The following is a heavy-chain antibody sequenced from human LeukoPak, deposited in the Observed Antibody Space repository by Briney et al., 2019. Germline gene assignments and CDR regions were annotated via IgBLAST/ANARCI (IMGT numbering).Heavy chain of an antibody. J-gene: IGHJ4*02. CDR3: AEDGQHSSSWYAVYFDY. CDR2: IWYDGSNK. CDR1: GFTFSSYG. D-gene: IGHD6-13*01. Sequence: GGSLRLSCAASGFTFSSYGMHWVRQAPGKGLEWVAVIWYDGSNKYYADSVKGRFTISRDNSKNTLYLQMNSLRAEDTAVYYCAEDGQHSSSWYAVYFDYWGQGTLVTVSS. V-gene: IGHV3-33*06.